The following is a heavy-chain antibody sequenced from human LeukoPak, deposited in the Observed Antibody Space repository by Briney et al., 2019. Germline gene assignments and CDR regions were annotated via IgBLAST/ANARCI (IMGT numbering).Heavy chain of an antibody. Sequence: GGSLRLSCAASGFTFNTYWMHWVRQAPGKRLVWVSRINTDGSSTNYADSVKGRFTISRDNAENTLYLQMNSLRADDTAVYYCARDLYSGPYFDYWGQGTLVTVSS. J-gene: IGHJ4*02. CDR1: GFTFNTYW. CDR2: INTDGSST. V-gene: IGHV3-74*01. CDR3: ARDLYSGPYFDY. D-gene: IGHD6-13*01.